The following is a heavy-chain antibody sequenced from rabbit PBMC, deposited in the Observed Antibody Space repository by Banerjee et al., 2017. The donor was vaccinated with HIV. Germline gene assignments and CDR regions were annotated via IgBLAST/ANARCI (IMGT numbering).Heavy chain of an antibody. D-gene: IGHD1-1*01. CDR2: IYAGSGTI. V-gene: IGHV1S45*01. CDR3: ARGVYDGYYGDL. J-gene: IGHJ4*01. CDR1: GFDLSNNYV. Sequence: QQQLEESGGGLVKPGGTLTLTCKASGFDLSNNYVMCWVRQAPGKGLEWIACIYAGSGTIFYASWAKGRFTISKTSSTTVTLQMTSLTAADTATYFCARGVYDGYYGDLWGQGTLVTVS.